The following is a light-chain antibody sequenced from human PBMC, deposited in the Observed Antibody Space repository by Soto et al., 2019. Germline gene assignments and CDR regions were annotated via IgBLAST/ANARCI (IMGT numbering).Light chain of an antibody. J-gene: IGLJ3*02. CDR1: SSNIGAAYP. CDR3: RSYGSSLSRRWV. Sequence: QAVVTQPPSVSGAPGQRVTISCTGSSSNIGAAYPVHWYQQLPGTAPKLLVAGNRPSGVPDRFSVSKSGGSASLAITGLQAEDEADYYCRSYGSSLSRRWVFGGGTKLTVL. V-gene: IGLV1-40*03. CDR2: G.